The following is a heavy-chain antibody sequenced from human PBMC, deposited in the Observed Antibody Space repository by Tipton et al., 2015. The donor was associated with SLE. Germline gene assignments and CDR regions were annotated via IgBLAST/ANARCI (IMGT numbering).Heavy chain of an antibody. J-gene: IGHJ4*02. D-gene: IGHD6-19*01. V-gene: IGHV3-23*01. CDR2: ITDSGDLT. Sequence: SLRLSCAASGFTFSIYAMNWVRQAPGKGLEWVSSITDSGDLTFYADSVKGRFIISKDNSKNTLFLQMNSVRAEDTAVYYCAKDQDVGYTTGWYGNFDYWGQGTLVTVSS. CDR3: AKDQDVGYTTGWYGNFDY. CDR1: GFTFSIYA.